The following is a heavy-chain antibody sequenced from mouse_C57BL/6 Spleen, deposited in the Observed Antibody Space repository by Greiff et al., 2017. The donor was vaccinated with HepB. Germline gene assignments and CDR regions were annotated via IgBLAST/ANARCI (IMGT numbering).Heavy chain of an antibody. V-gene: IGHV5-9*01. Sequence: EVKLMESGGGLVKPGGSLKLSCAASGFTFSSYTMSWVRQTPEKRLEWVATISGGGGNTYYPDSVKGRFTISRDNAKNTLYLQMSSLRSEDTALYYCARQDYSNYRGYFDYWGQGTTLTVSS. J-gene: IGHJ2*01. D-gene: IGHD2-5*01. CDR2: ISGGGGNT. CDR1: GFTFSSYT. CDR3: ARQDYSNYRGYFDY.